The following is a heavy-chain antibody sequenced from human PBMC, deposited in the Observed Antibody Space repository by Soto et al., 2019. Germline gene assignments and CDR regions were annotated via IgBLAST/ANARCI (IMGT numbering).Heavy chain of an antibody. CDR3: AKWSNHYMDV. V-gene: IGHV3-9*01. CDR1: GFTFDDYA. Sequence: GGSLRLSCAASGFTFDDYAMHWVRQAPGKGLEWVSGISWNSGSIGYADSVKGRFTISRDNAKNSLYLQMNSLRAEDTALYYCAKWSNHYMDVWGKGTTVTVSS. J-gene: IGHJ6*03. CDR2: ISWNSGSI.